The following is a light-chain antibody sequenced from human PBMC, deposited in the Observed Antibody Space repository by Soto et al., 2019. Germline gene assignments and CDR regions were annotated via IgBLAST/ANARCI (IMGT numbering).Light chain of an antibody. CDR2: EVT. V-gene: IGLV2-18*02. CDR3: SSYTSASRYV. Sequence: QSALTQPPSVSGSPGQSVNISCTGTISDVGKYDRVSWYQQPPGTAPRLIMYEVTNRPSGVPARFSGSKSGNTASLTISGLQAEDEADYFCSSYTSASRYVFGAGTKVTVL. J-gene: IGLJ1*01. CDR1: ISDVGKYDR.